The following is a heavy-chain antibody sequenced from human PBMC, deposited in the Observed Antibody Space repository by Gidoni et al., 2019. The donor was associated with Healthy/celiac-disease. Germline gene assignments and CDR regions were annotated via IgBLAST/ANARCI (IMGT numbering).Heavy chain of an antibody. CDR2: INHSGST. Sequence: QVQLQQWGAGLLKPSETLSLTCAVYGGSFSGYYWSWIRQPPGKGLEWIGEINHSGSTNYNPSLKSRVTISVDTSKNQFSLKLSSVTAADTAVYYCARRGAMTSHAFDIWGQGTMVTVSS. J-gene: IGHJ3*02. D-gene: IGHD2-21*02. CDR1: GGSFSGYY. CDR3: ARRGAMTSHAFDI. V-gene: IGHV4-34*01.